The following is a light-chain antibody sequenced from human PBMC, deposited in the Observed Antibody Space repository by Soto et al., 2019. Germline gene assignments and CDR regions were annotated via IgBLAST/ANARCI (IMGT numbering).Light chain of an antibody. CDR1: QGIKAY. Sequence: EIVMTQSPATLSLSPGERATLSCRASQGIKAYLAWIQQKPGQAPRLLIYGSSTRATAIPARFSCSGSGTEFTLSISSLQSEYFAVYYCQQYNTLPLTFSQGTKVETK. V-gene: IGKV3-15*01. J-gene: IGKJ1*01. CDR2: GSS. CDR3: QQYNTLPLT.